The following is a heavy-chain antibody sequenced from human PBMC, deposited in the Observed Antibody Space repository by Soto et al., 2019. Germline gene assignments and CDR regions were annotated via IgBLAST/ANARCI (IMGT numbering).Heavy chain of an antibody. CDR1: GFSLSNGRLG. J-gene: IGHJ4*02. CDR2: IFSNDEK. CDR3: ARNDTYYDLGGHYYVFDY. V-gene: IGHV2-26*01. Sequence: QVTLKESGPVLVKPTETLTLTCAVSGFSLSNGRLGVSWLRQPPGKALEWLAHIFSNDEKSYTTSLKSRLTISKDTSKSQVVLIVTNMHPVETATYYCARNDTYYDLGGHYYVFDYWGQGTLVTVSS. D-gene: IGHD3-3*01.